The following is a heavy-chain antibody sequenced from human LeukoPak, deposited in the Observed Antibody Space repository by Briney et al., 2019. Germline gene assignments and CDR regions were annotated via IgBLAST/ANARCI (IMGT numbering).Heavy chain of an antibody. V-gene: IGHV4-59*01. J-gene: IGHJ5*02. CDR3: AREVVVVPAAENWFDP. Sequence: SETLSLTCTVSGGSISSYYWSWIRQPPGKGLEWIWYIYYSGSTNYNPSLKSRVTISVDTSKNQFSLKLSSVTAADTAVYYCAREVVVVPAAENWFDPWGQGTLVTVSS. D-gene: IGHD2-2*01. CDR2: IYYSGST. CDR1: GGSISSYY.